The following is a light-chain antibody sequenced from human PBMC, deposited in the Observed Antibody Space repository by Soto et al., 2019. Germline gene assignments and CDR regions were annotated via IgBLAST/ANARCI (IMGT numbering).Light chain of an antibody. Sequence: QSVLTQPPSASGTPGQTIAISCSGGSPNIGSHTVNWYQQLPGTAPRLLIYSNTLRPSGVPDRFSGSKSGTSASLAISGLQSEYEGDYYCAAWDDSLNGVVFGGGTKLTVL. CDR1: SPNIGSHT. CDR3: AAWDDSLNGVV. J-gene: IGLJ2*01. V-gene: IGLV1-44*01. CDR2: SNT.